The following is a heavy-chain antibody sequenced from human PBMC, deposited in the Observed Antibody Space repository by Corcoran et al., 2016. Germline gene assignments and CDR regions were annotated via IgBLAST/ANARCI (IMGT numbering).Heavy chain of an antibody. CDR2: IYYSGST. CDR1: GGSISSSSYY. D-gene: IGHD6-6*01. Sequence: QLQLQESGPGLVKPSETLSLTCTVSGGSISSSSYYWGWIRQPPGKGLECIGSIYYSGSTYYNPSLKSRVTISVDTSKNQFSLKLSSGTATDPAVYYCARVEYSSSSHPYGMDVWGQGTTVTVSS. CDR3: ARVEYSSSSHPYGMDV. J-gene: IGHJ6*02. V-gene: IGHV4-39*07.